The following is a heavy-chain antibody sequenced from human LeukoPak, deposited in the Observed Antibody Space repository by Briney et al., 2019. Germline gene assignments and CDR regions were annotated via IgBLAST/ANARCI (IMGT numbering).Heavy chain of an antibody. Sequence: GGSLRLSCAASGFTFTNYGMHWVRQAPGKGLEWVTFIRYDGSNKYYADSVKGRFTISRDNSQNTMYLQMNSLRPEDTAVYYCASNYYYGSGSYYFDYWGQGTLVTVSS. D-gene: IGHD3-10*01. CDR1: GFTFTNYG. V-gene: IGHV3-30*02. CDR3: ASNYYYGSGSYYFDY. CDR2: IRYDGSNK. J-gene: IGHJ4*02.